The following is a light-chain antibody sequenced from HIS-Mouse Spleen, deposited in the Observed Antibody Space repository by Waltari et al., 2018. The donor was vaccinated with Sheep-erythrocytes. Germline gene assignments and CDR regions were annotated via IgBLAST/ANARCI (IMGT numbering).Light chain of an antibody. V-gene: IGLV2-8*01. Sequence: QSALTQSPSASGSPGQSATIPCTGTSSDVGGYNNVSWYKQHPGKAPKLMIYEVSKRPSGVPDRFSGPKSGNTASLTVSGLQAEDEADYYCSSYTSSSTQVFGGGTKLTVL. CDR1: SSDVGGYNN. CDR3: SSYTSSSTQV. J-gene: IGLJ2*01. CDR2: EVS.